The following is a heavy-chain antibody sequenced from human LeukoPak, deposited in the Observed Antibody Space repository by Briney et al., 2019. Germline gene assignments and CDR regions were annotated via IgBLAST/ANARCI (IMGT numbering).Heavy chain of an antibody. D-gene: IGHD2-21*02. Sequence: QSGGSLRLSCAASGFTFSSYGMHWVRQAPGEGLEWVAFIRYDGSNKYYADSVKGRFTISRDNSKNTLYLQMNSLRAEDTAVYYCATLAYCGGDCDKFFDYWGQGTLVTVSS. J-gene: IGHJ4*02. CDR1: GFTFSSYG. CDR3: ATLAYCGGDCDKFFDY. CDR2: IRYDGSNK. V-gene: IGHV3-30*02.